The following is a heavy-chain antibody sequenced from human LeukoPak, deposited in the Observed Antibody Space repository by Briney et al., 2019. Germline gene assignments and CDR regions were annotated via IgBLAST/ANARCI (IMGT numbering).Heavy chain of an antibody. CDR2: INAGNGNT. Sequence: GASVKVSCKASGYTFTSYAMHWVRQAPGQRLEWMGWINAGNGNTKYSQKFQGRVTITRDTSASTAYMELSSLRSEDTAVYYCARDQIPYGTSIAARDYYYYYGMDVWGQGTTVTVSS. D-gene: IGHD6-6*01. V-gene: IGHV1-3*01. CDR3: ARDQIPYGTSIAARDYYYYYGMDV. CDR1: GYTFTSYA. J-gene: IGHJ6*02.